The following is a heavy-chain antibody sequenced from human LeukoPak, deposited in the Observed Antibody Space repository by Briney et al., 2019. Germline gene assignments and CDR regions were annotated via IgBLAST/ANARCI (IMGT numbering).Heavy chain of an antibody. CDR3: AKDRVMYYYDSSGYTSY. J-gene: IGHJ4*02. D-gene: IGHD3-22*01. V-gene: IGHV3-23*01. Sequence: GGSLRLSCAASGFTFSSYAMSWVRQAPGKGLEWVSAISGSGGSTYYADSVKGRFTISRDNSKNTLYLQMNSLRVEDTAVYYCAKDRVMYYYDSSGYTSYWGQGTLVTVSS. CDR1: GFTFSSYA. CDR2: ISGSGGST.